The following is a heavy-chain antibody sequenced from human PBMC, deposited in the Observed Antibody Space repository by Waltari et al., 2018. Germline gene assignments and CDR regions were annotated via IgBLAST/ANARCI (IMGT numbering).Heavy chain of an antibody. V-gene: IGHV4-34*01. CDR3: ARRNYCSSVTCYFDATSYYYYYMDV. CDR1: GGPFHDFF. Sequence: QVRIDQWGTGLLKPSETLSLSCAVYGGPFHDFFWAWVRQAPGEGLEWLGEINQSGKTSSTPSLKSRVTLSVDPSKRQFSLSLRSVTAADTAVYYCARRNYCSSVTCYFDATSYYYYYMDVWGKGTALIVSS. D-gene: IGHD2-2*01. J-gene: IGHJ6*03. CDR2: INQSGKT.